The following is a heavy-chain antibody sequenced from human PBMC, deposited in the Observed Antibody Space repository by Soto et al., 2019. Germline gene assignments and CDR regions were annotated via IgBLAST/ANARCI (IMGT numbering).Heavy chain of an antibody. J-gene: IGHJ5*02. CDR2: ISPYNGNT. CDR3: ARVPTPTHEDSDKNNWFDP. V-gene: IGHV1-18*04. D-gene: IGHD3-9*01. CDR1: GYTFTTYG. Sequence: QVQLVQSGGEVKKPGASVTVSCKTYGYTFTTYGINWVRQAPGQGLEWMGWISPYNGNTKYAQSLQGRVTMTTDTSTSTAYMELRSMRSDDTAVYYCARVPTPTHEDSDKNNWFDPWGQGTLVTVSS.